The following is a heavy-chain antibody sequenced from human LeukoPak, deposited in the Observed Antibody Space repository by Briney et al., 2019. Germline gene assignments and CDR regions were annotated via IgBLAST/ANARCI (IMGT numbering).Heavy chain of an antibody. J-gene: IGHJ5*02. D-gene: IGHD3-3*01. CDR2: IYYSGST. CDR3: AGTYYDFGHNWFDP. V-gene: IGHV4-59*12. Sequence: SETLSLTCTVSGGSISSYYWSWIRQPPGKGLEWIGYIYYSGSTNYNPSLKSRVTISVDTSKNQFSLKLSSVTAADTAVYYCAGTYYDFGHNWFDPWGQGTLVTVSS. CDR1: GGSISSYY.